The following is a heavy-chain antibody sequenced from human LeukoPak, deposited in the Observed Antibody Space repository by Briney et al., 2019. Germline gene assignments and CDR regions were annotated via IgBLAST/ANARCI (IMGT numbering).Heavy chain of an antibody. CDR2: IYYSGST. CDR3: ARTYYYDSSGYSGTYHAFDI. D-gene: IGHD3-22*01. J-gene: IGHJ3*02. Sequence: SETLSLTCTVSGGSISSSSYYWGWIRQPPGKGLEWIGSIYYSGSTYYNPSLKSRVTISVDTSKNQFSLKLSSVTAADTAVYYCARTYYYDSSGYSGTYHAFDIWGQGTMVTVSS. V-gene: IGHV4-39*01. CDR1: GGSISSSSYY.